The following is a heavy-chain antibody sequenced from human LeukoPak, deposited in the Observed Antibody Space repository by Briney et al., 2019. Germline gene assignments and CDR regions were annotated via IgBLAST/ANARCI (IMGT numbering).Heavy chain of an antibody. Sequence: GGALRLSCRTSGFTFGDYVMTWVRQAPGKGLEWVGFIRSKVYGGTTEYAASVKGRFIISRDDSKSIAYLQMNSLKTEDTAVYYCTRDYGGFDYWGQGTLVTVSS. CDR1: GFTFGDYV. D-gene: IGHD4-23*01. CDR3: TRDYGGFDY. V-gene: IGHV3-49*04. J-gene: IGHJ4*02. CDR2: IRSKVYGGTT.